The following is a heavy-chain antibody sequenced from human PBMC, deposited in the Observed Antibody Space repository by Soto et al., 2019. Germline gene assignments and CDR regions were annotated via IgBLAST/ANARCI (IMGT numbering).Heavy chain of an antibody. CDR2: IYYSGNT. J-gene: IGHJ4*02. D-gene: IGHD5-18*01. CDR3: ARDFKRYGSPPDLLEY. CDR1: GDSISSGDYY. Sequence: SETLSLTCTVSGDSISSGDYYWSWIRQPPGKGLEWIGCIYYSGNTYYNPSLKRRFSISVDTSKNQFSLQLSSVTVADTAVYYCARDFKRYGSPPDLLEYWGLGTLVTVSS. V-gene: IGHV4-30-4*01.